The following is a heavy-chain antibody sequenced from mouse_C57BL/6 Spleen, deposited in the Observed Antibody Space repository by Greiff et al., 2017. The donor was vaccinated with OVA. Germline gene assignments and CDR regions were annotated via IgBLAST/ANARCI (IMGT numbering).Heavy chain of an antibody. V-gene: IGHV2-2*01. Sequence: QVQLKESGPGLVQPSQSLSITCTVSGFSLTSYGVHWVRQSPGKGLEWLGVIWSGGSTDYNAAFISRLSISKDNSKSQVFFKMNSLQADDTAIYYCASRDYDYEFAYWGQGTLVTVSA. D-gene: IGHD2-4*01. CDR2: IWSGGST. J-gene: IGHJ3*01. CDR1: GFSLTSYG. CDR3: ASRDYDYEFAY.